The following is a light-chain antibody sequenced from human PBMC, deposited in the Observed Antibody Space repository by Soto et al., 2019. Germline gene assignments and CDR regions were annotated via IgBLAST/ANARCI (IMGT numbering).Light chain of an antibody. Sequence: IVLTESPGTLSSSPGERATLSCRAGQSVPTNNLAWYQQRPGQAPRLLIYGASLRATGIPDRFSGSGSGTDFTLTISRLEPEDLAVYYCQQYDGSVWTFGQGTMVDIK. CDR3: QQYDGSVWT. CDR2: GAS. J-gene: IGKJ1*01. CDR1: QSVPTNN. V-gene: IGKV3-20*01.